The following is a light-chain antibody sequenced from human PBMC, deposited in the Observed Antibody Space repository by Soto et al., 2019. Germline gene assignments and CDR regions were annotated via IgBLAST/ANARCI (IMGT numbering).Light chain of an antibody. Sequence: QSALTQPPSASGSPGQSLTISCTGTSSDAGFYNFVSWYQQRPGKAPKLVIYEVTKRPSGVPDRFSGSKSGSTASLTVSDLQADDEADYYCASYAGTKLFVFGSGTKVTVL. CDR1: SSDAGFYNF. CDR3: ASYAGTKLFV. V-gene: IGLV2-8*01. J-gene: IGLJ1*01. CDR2: EVT.